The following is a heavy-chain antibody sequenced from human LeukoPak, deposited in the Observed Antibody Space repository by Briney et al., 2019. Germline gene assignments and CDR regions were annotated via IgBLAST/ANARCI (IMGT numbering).Heavy chain of an antibody. Sequence: GGSLRLSCAASGFTFSSYAMSWVRQTPGKGLERVSAISGSGGSTYYADSVKGRFTISRDNSKNTLYLQMNSLRAEDTAVYYCAKGGSSSNWFDPWGQGTLVTVSS. D-gene: IGHD6-6*01. J-gene: IGHJ5*02. CDR2: ISGSGGST. CDR1: GFTFSSYA. CDR3: AKGGSSSNWFDP. V-gene: IGHV3-23*01.